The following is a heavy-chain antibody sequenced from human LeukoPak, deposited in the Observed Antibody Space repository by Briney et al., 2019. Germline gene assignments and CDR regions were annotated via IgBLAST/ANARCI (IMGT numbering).Heavy chain of an antibody. D-gene: IGHD2-15*01. CDR2: IIPIFGTA. J-gene: IGHJ6*02. Sequence: SVKVSCKAPGGTFSSYAISWVRQAPGQGLEWMGGIIPIFGTANYAQKFQGRVTITADESTSTAYMELSSLRSEDTAVYYCARNIVVVVAAHYYYYGMDVWGQGTTVTVSS. CDR1: GGTFSSYA. CDR3: ARNIVVVVAAHYYYYGMDV. V-gene: IGHV1-69*13.